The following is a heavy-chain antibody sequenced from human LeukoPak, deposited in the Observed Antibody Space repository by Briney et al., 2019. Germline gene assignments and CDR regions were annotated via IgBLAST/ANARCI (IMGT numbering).Heavy chain of an antibody. V-gene: IGHV4-34*01. CDR3: ARKVPAAMGYVDY. CDR1: GGSFSGYY. CDR2: INHSGST. D-gene: IGHD2-2*01. Sequence: SETLSLTCAVYGGSFSGYYWSWTRQPPGKGLEWIGEINHSGSTNYNPSLKSRVTISVDTSKNQFSLKLSSVTAADTAVYYCARKVPAAMGYVDYWGQGTLVTVSS. J-gene: IGHJ4*02.